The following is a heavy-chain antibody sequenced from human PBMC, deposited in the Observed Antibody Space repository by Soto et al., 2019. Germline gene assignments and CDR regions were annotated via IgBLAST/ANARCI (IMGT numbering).Heavy chain of an antibody. CDR1: GGTFSSYT. CDR3: GRDRTVTRGGGVDD. D-gene: IGHD4-4*01. J-gene: IGHJ4*02. CDR2: IIPILGIA. Sequence: QVQLVQSGAEVKKPGSSVKVSCKASGGTFSSYTISWVRQAPGQGLEWMGRIIPILGIANYAQKFQGRVTITGDKSTGTGYMGLRSLRSEGTAVYYGGRDRTVTRGGGVDDWGQGTLVTVSS. V-gene: IGHV1-69*08.